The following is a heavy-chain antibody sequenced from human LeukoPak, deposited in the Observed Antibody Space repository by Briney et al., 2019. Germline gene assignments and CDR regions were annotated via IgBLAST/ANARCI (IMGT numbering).Heavy chain of an antibody. J-gene: IGHJ6*03. V-gene: IGHV5-51*01. CDR3: ARHPQYGAYYYYYMDV. CDR2: IYPGDSDT. Sequence: GESLKISCKVSGYIFMTYWIGWVRQKPGKGLEWVGIIYPGDSDTRYSPSFQGQVTISADKSISTAYLQWSSLKASDTAMYYCARHPQYGAYYYYYMDVWGKGTTVTVSS. D-gene: IGHD2-2*01. CDR1: GYIFMTYW.